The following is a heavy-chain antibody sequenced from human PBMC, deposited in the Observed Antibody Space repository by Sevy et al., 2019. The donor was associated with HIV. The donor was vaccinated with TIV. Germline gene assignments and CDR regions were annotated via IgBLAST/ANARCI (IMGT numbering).Heavy chain of an antibody. CDR1: GFSFSNAW. Sequence: GGSLRLSCAASGFSFSNAWMSWVRQAPGKGLEWVGRIKSKTDGGTTDSAAPVKGRFTISREDSKNTLYLQMNSLKTVDTAVYYCTAVKMVYPIMGYAFDIWGQGTMVTVSS. CDR2: IKSKTDGGTT. D-gene: IGHD2-8*01. CDR3: TAVKMVYPIMGYAFDI. V-gene: IGHV3-15*01. J-gene: IGHJ3*02.